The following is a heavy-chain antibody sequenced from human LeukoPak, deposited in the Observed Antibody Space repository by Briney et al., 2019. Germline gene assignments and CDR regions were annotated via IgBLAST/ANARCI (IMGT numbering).Heavy chain of an antibody. CDR2: ISAYNGNT. CDR1: GYTFTSYA. D-gene: IGHD3-3*01. CDR3: ARPHYDFWSGPVAGGAFDI. V-gene: IGHV1-18*01. J-gene: IGHJ3*02. Sequence: AASVKVSCKASGYTFTSYAISWVRQAPGQGLEWMGWISAYNGNTNYAQKLQGRVTMTTDTSTSTAYMELRSLRSDDTAVYYCARPHYDFWSGPVAGGAFDIWGQGTMVTVSS.